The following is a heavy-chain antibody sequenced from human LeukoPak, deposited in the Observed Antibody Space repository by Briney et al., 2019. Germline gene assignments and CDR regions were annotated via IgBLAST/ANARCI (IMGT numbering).Heavy chain of an antibody. CDR2: VYTGGST. V-gene: IGHV4-4*07. D-gene: IGHD5-18*01. Sequence: SETLSLTCSVSGGSISSYYWGWIRQPAGKGLGWIGRVYTGGSTNNNPSLKSRVPMSVDTSKNQFSLKLSSVTAADTAVYYCARDLSQGGYSYGYNWFDPWGQGTLDTVSS. CDR3: ARDLSQGGYSYGYNWFDP. CDR1: GGSISSYY. J-gene: IGHJ5*02.